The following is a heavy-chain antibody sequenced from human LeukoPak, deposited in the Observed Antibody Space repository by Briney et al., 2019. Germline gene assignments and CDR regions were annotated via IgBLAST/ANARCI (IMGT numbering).Heavy chain of an antibody. CDR3: AKSGYNRFDY. V-gene: IGHV3-48*03. Sequence: PGGSLRLSCAASGFTFSSYEMNRVRQAPGKGLEWVSYISSSGSTIYYADSVKGRFTISRDNAKNSLYLQMNSLRADDTAVYYCAKSGYNRFDYWGQGTLVTVSS. CDR1: GFTFSSYE. D-gene: IGHD5-24*01. J-gene: IGHJ4*02. CDR2: ISSSGSTI.